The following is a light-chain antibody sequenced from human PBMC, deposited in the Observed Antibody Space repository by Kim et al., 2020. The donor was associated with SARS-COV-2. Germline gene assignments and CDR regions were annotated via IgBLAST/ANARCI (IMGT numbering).Light chain of an antibody. CDR2: NDN. CDR1: SSNVGHNF. V-gene: IGLV1-51*01. J-gene: IGLJ2*01. CDR3: GTWDSSLNIGV. Sequence: GQKVTISCSGSSSNVGHNFVSWYLHFPGTAPKLLIYNDNKPFSGIPDRFSGSKSGTSATLGITGLQTGDEADYYCGTWDSSLNIGVFGGGTQLTVL.